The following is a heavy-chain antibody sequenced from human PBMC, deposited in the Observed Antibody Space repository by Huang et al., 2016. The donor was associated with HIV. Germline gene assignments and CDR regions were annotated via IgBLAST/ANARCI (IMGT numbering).Heavy chain of an antibody. CDR1: GFTFSSYW. D-gene: IGHD2-8*02. V-gene: IGHV3-74*03. J-gene: IGHJ3*02. Sequence: EVQLVESGGGLVQPGGSLRLSCAASGFTFSSYWMHWVRQAPGKGLVWLSRINKDGSITTYADSVKGRITISRDNARNTMYLQMTTLSAGDTAVYYCARHRSSGGVEEAFDIWGSGTLVTVAS. CDR2: INKDGSIT. CDR3: ARHRSSGGVEEAFDI.